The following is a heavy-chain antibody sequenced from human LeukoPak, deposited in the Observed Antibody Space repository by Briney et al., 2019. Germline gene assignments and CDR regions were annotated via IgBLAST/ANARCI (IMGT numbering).Heavy chain of an antibody. CDR3: AKSERFDP. CDR1: EFTFSTYV. Sequence: GGSLRLSCAASEFTFSTYVMSWVRQAPGKGLEWVSTISANGGATKYADAVKGRFIIPRNNSKNPLFLHMNSLRAEDTAVYYCAKSERFDPWGQGTLVTVSS. CDR2: ISANGGAT. J-gene: IGHJ5*02. V-gene: IGHV3-23*01.